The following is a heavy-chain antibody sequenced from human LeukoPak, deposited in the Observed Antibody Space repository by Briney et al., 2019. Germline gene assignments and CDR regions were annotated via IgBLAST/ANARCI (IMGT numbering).Heavy chain of an antibody. D-gene: IGHD3-3*01. CDR1: GGSFSGYY. J-gene: IGHJ4*02. CDR3: ARQYYDFWSGTKQFDY. Sequence: PSETLSLTCAVYGGSFSGYYWSWIRQPPGKGLEWIGEINHSGSTNYNPSLKSRVTISVDTSKNQFSLKLSSLTAADTAVYYCARQYYDFWSGTKQFDYWGQGTLVTVSS. CDR2: INHSGST. V-gene: IGHV4-34*01.